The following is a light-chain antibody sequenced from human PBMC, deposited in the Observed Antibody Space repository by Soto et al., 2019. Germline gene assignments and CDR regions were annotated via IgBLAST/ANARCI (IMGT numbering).Light chain of an antibody. CDR2: AAS. Sequence: DIQMTQSPSTLSASVGDRVTITCRASQSISNWLAWYQQKPGKAPKLLIYAASNLQSGVPSRFSGSGSGTEFTLTISSLQPDDFATYYCQQYNSYSFGQGTKVDI. CDR3: QQYNSYS. V-gene: IGKV1-5*01. J-gene: IGKJ1*01. CDR1: QSISNW.